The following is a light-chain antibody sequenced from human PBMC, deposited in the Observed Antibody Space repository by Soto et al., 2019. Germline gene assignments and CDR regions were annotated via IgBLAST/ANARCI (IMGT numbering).Light chain of an antibody. V-gene: IGKV3-20*01. CDR3: QKYGSSSPLT. CDR2: GAS. J-gene: IGKJ4*01. Sequence: EIVLTQSPGTLSLSPGERSTLSCRASQSVSSRYLAWYQQKPGQAPRLLIYGASSRATGIPDRFSGSGSGTDFTLTISSREPEDFAVYDWQKYGSSSPLTFGGGNKVEIK. CDR1: QSVSSRY.